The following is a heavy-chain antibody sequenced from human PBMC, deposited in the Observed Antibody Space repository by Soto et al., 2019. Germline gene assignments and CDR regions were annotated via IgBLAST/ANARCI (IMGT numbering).Heavy chain of an antibody. CDR3: AKDLWAIFGVDSYYYYGMDV. CDR1: GFTFSSYG. CDR2: ISYDGSNK. V-gene: IGHV3-30*18. Sequence: QVQLVESGGGVVQPGRSLRLSCAASGFTFSSYGMHWVRQAPGKGLEWVAVISYDGSNKYYADSVKGRFTISRDNSKNTLYLKMNSLRAEETAVYYCAKDLWAIFGVDSYYYYGMDVWGQGTTVTVSS. J-gene: IGHJ6*02. D-gene: IGHD3-3*01.